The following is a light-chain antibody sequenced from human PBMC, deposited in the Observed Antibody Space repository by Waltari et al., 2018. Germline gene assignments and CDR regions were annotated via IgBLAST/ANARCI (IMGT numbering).Light chain of an antibody. CDR2: DVT. Sequence: QSALTQPRSVSGSPGQSVTISCTGTSSDIGAYDYVSWYQQHPGKVHKLMIYDVTKRPSGVPDRFSGSKSGNTASLTISGLQAEDEADYFCCSYAGGYTWVFGGGAKLTVL. CDR3: CSYAGGYTWV. V-gene: IGLV2-11*01. CDR1: SSDIGAYDY. J-gene: IGLJ3*02.